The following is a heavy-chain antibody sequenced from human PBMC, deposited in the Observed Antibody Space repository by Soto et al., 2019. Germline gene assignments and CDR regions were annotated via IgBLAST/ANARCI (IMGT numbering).Heavy chain of an antibody. D-gene: IGHD2-15*01. V-gene: IGHV3-53*01. CDR2: IYSGGST. CDR3: ARDHVVVAATLRYYYGMTS. Sequence: EVQLVESGGGLIQPGGSLRLSCAASGFTVSSNYMSWVRQAPGKGLEWVSVIYSGGSTYYADSVKGRFTISRDNSKNTLYLQMNSLRAEDTAVYYCARDHVVVAATLRYYYGMTSGAKGPRSPSP. J-gene: IGHJ6*02. CDR1: GFTVSSNY.